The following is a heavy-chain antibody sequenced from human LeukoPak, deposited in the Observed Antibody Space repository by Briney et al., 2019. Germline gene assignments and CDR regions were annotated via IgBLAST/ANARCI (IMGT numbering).Heavy chain of an antibody. CDR1: GFTFSSYS. D-gene: IGHD1-26*01. V-gene: IGHV3-21*01. CDR3: GRDPRGWEPAAFDY. Sequence: EAGGSLRLSCAASGFTFSSYSMNWVRQAPGKGLEWVSSISSSSSYIYYADSVKGRFTISRDNAKNSLYLQMNSLRAEDTAVYYCGRDPRGWEPAAFDYWGQGTLVTVSS. J-gene: IGHJ4*02. CDR2: ISSSSSYI.